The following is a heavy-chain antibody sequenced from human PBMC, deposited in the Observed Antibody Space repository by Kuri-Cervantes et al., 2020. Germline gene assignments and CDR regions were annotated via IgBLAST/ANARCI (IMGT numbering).Heavy chain of an antibody. CDR2: IYYSGST. D-gene: IGHD6-13*01. CDR1: GGSISSYY. J-gene: IGHJ4*02. V-gene: IGHV4-59*12. CDR3: ARVHTSSWSD. Sequence: GSLRLSCTVSGGSISSYYWSWIRQPPGKGLEWIGYIYYSGSTNYNLSLKSRVTISVDTPKNQFSLKLTSVTAADTAVYYCARVHTSSWSDCGQGTLVTVSS.